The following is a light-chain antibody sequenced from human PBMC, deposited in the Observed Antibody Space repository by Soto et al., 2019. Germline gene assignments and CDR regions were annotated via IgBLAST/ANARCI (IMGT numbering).Light chain of an antibody. V-gene: IGKV1-39*01. J-gene: IGKJ1*01. CDR3: QLYEPFSVP. Sequence: QMTQCKYSMSGFIGDRVTITCRASQSISGYLNWYQQIPGKAPKLLIYAASTLQSGVPSRFSGIGSGTKFTLTVSSLQPDDVAPYCCQLYEPFSVPFGPGTKVDIK. CDR2: AAS. CDR1: QSISGY.